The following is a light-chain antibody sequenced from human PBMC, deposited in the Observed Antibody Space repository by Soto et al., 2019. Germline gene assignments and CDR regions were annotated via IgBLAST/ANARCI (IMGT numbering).Light chain of an antibody. J-gene: IGKJ1*01. CDR2: GAS. CDR1: QRVSSNY. Sequence: EIVLTQSPGTLALSPGERATLSCRASQRVSSNYLAWYQQKPGQAPRLLMFGASSRATGIPDRFSGSGSGTDFTLTISRLEPEDFALYYCQQYGSSPKTFGQGTKV. V-gene: IGKV3-20*01. CDR3: QQYGSSPKT.